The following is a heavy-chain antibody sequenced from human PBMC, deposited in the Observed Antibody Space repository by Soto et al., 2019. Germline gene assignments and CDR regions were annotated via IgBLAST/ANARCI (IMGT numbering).Heavy chain of an antibody. D-gene: IGHD6-13*01. Sequence: PSETLSLTCAVYGGSFSGYYWSWIRQPPGKGLEWIGEINHSGSTNYNPSLKSRVTISVDTSKNQFSLKLSSVTAADTAVYYCARGESVGSSWYRYYYYGMDVWGQGTTVTVSS. CDR1: GGSFSGYY. CDR2: INHSGST. V-gene: IGHV4-34*01. J-gene: IGHJ6*02. CDR3: ARGESVGSSWYRYYYYGMDV.